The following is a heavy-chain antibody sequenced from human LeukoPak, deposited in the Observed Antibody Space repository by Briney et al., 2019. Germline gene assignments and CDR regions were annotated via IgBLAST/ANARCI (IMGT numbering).Heavy chain of an antibody. CDR1: GFTFSSYE. V-gene: IGHV3-48*03. CDR2: ISTSGNTI. CDR3: ARALAAAGRVNWFDP. D-gene: IGHD6-13*01. Sequence: GGSLRLSCAASGFTFSSYEMNWVRQAPGEGLEWVSYISTSGNTIYYADSVKGRFTISRDNSKNTLYLQMNSLRAEDTAVYYCARALAAAGRVNWFDPWGQGTLVTVSS. J-gene: IGHJ5*02.